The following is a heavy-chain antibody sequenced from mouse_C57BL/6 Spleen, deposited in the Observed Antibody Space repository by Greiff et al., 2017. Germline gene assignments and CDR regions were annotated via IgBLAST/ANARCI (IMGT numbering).Heavy chain of an antibody. V-gene: IGHV1-4*01. D-gene: IGHD2-5*01. Sequence: VKLVESGAELARPGSSVKMSCKASGYTFTSYTMHWVKQRPGQGLEWIGYINPSSGYTKYNQKFKDKATLTAEKSSSTAYMQLSSLTSEDSAVYYCATGYSNYGFAYWGQGTLVTVSA. CDR3: ATGYSNYGFAY. J-gene: IGHJ3*01. CDR2: INPSSGYT. CDR1: GYTFTSYT.